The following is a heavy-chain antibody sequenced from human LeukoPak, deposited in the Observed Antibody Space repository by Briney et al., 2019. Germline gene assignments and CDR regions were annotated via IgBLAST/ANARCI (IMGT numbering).Heavy chain of an antibody. CDR3: AKSAASSGYFLPFDY. J-gene: IGHJ4*02. V-gene: IGHV1-18*01. Sequence: ASVKVSCKASGYTFTNYGIGWVRQAPGQGLEWMGWISLKNGDINYAQKVRGRVTMTTDTSTNTAYMELWSLTSDDTAVYYCAKSAASSGYFLPFDYWGQGTPVIVSP. CDR1: GYTFTNYG. CDR2: ISLKNGDI. D-gene: IGHD3-22*01.